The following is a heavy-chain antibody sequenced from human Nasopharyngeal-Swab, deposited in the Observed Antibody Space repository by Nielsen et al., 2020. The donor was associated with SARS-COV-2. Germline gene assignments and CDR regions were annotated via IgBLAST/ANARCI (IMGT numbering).Heavy chain of an antibody. J-gene: IGHJ3*01. CDR1: GFAFSSYA. CDR2: ISVRGGST. Sequence: GGSLRLSFAASGFAFSSYAMSWFRQAPGKGLEWVSAISVRGGSTYYADSVKGRFTISRDNSKNTLHLQMNRMRAEATAVYYGAKRPTVAGRLWGQGTMVTVSS. CDR3: AKRPTVAGRL. D-gene: IGHD6-19*01. V-gene: IGHV3-23*01.